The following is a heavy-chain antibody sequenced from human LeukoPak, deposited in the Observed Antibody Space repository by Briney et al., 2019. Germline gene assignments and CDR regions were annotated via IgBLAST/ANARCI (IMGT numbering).Heavy chain of an antibody. D-gene: IGHD5-12*01. CDR2: VYSTGNT. CDR3: ARYRSGYEGWFDP. CDR1: GGSISSSTYY. Sequence: SETLSLTCTVSGGSISSSTYYWNWIRQPAGKGLEWIGRVYSTGNTYYNPSLKNRVTMSLDASKNQFSLNLRSVTAADTALYYCARYRSGYEGWFDPWGEGTLVTVSS. V-gene: IGHV4-61*02. J-gene: IGHJ5*02.